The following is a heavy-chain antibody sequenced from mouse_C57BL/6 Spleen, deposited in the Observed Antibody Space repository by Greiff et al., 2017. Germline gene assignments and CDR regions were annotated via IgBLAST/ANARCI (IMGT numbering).Heavy chain of an antibody. CDR3: ARDPSISATRGYFDV. V-gene: IGHV1-54*01. D-gene: IGHD1-1*01. Sequence: VQRVESGAELVRPGTSVKVSCKASGYAFTNYLIEWVKQRPGQGLEWIGVINPGSGGTNYNEKFKGKATLTADKSSSTAYMQLSSLTSEDSAVYFCARDPSISATRGYFDVWGTGTTGTVSS. CDR1: GYAFTNYL. J-gene: IGHJ1*03. CDR2: INPGSGGT.